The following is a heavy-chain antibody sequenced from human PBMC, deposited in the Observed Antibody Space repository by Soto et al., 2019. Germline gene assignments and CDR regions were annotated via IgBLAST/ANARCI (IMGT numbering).Heavy chain of an antibody. J-gene: IGHJ6*02. CDR1: GYTFTSYA. V-gene: IGHV1-3*01. D-gene: IGHD3-10*01. CDR3: ARGFGDHYYYYGMDV. Sequence: QVQLVQSGAEVKKPGASVKVSCKASGYTFTSYAMHWVRQAPGQRLEWVGWINAGNGNTKYSQKFQGRVTITRDTSASTAYMELSSLRSEDTAVYYCARGFGDHYYYYGMDVWGQGTTVTVSS. CDR2: INAGNGNT.